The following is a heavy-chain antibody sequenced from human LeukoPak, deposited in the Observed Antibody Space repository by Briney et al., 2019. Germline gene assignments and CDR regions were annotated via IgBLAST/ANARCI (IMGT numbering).Heavy chain of an antibody. CDR3: AGENYYGSGSYRWFDP. CDR1: GGSVSSAGDY. CDR2: IYDSGST. V-gene: IGHV4-61*08. Sequence: SETLSLTCTVSGGSVSSAGDYWSWIRQPPGKGLQWIGYIYDSGSTNYHPSLKSRVTISVDTSKNQFSLKLSSVTAADTAVYYCAGENYYGSGSYRWFDPWGQGTLVTVSS. D-gene: IGHD3-10*01. J-gene: IGHJ5*02.